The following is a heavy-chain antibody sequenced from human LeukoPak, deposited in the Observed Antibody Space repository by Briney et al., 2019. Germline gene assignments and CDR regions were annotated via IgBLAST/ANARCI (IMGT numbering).Heavy chain of an antibody. J-gene: IGHJ4*02. CDR2: INQDGSEE. CDR1: GFTFGNYW. Sequence: GGSLRLSCAASGFTFGNYWMTWVRQAPGKGLEWVAHINQDGSEEHYMDSAKARFTISRDNAKNSLSLQMNSLRAEDTAVYYRVRDGGVSGYDLLDYWGQGTLVTVSS. V-gene: IGHV3-7*01. D-gene: IGHD5-12*01. CDR3: VRDGGVSGYDLLDY.